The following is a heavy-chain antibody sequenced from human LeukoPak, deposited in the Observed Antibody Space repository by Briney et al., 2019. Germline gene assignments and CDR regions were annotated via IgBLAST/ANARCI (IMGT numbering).Heavy chain of an antibody. V-gene: IGHV1-18*01. CDR1: GYTFTSYG. CDR2: ISAYNGNT. D-gene: IGHD3-3*01. CDR3: ASYEKIFGVAHPYYYGMDV. J-gene: IGHJ6*02. Sequence: ASVKVSCKASGYTFTSYGISWVRQAPGQGLEWMGWISAYNGNTNYAQKLQGRVTMTTDTSTSTAYMELRSLRSDDTAVYYCASYEKIFGVAHPYYYGMDVWGQGTTVTVSS.